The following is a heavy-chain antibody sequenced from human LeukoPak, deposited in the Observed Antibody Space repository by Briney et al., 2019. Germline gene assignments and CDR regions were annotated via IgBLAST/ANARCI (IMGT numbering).Heavy chain of an antibody. D-gene: IGHD4-23*01. J-gene: IGHJ3*02. V-gene: IGHV4-31*03. CDR1: GCSISSGDYY. Sequence: PSQTLSLTCSVSGCSISSGDYYWGWIRQHPGKGLEWIGHIYYSGTTYNNSSLESRVTISVDTSKNQFSLKLSSVTAADTAVYYCARGGTAVIAPYALDIWGQGTMVTVSS. CDR3: ARGGTAVIAPYALDI. CDR2: IYYSGTT.